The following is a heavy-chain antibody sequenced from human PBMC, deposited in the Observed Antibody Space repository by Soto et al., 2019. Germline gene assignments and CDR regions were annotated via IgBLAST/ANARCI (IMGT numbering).Heavy chain of an antibody. D-gene: IGHD3-16*01. CDR2: INPSGGST. V-gene: IGHV1-46*03. Sequence: ASVKVSCKASGYTFTSYYMHWVRQAPGQGLEWMGIINPSGGSTSYAQKYQGRVTMTRDTSTSTVYMELSSLRSEDTAVYYCARDIPSLYYDYIWGSFGDAFDIWGQGTMVTVS. CDR1: GYTFTSYY. CDR3: ARDIPSLYYDYIWGSFGDAFDI. J-gene: IGHJ3*02.